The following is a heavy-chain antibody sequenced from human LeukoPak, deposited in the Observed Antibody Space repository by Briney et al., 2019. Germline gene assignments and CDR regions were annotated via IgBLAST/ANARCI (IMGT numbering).Heavy chain of an antibody. J-gene: IGHJ4*02. D-gene: IGHD6-19*01. CDR2: ISFDGTNK. Sequence: TGRSLRLSCAASGFTFSSYTMHWVRQAPGKGLEWVAVISFDGTNKYYADSVKGRFTISRDNSKNTLYLQMNSLRPEDTDVYYCARRTRRLPPGLRGSGWYLEYFDYWGQGTLVTVSS. CDR3: ARRTRRLPPGLRGSGWYLEYFDY. V-gene: IGHV3-30-3*01. CDR1: GFTFSSYT.